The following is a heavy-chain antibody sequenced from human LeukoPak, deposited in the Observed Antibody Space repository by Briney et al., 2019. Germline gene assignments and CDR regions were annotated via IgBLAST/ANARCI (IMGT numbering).Heavy chain of an antibody. V-gene: IGHV3-66*03. CDR1: GFTVSSNY. CDR3: ARASSSSDAFDI. Sequence: GGSLRLSCAASGFTVSSNYMSWVRQAPGKGLEWVSVIYSCGSTYYADSVKGRFTISRDNAKNSLYLQMNSLRAEDTAVYYCARASSSSDAFDIWGQGTMVTVSS. CDR2: IYSCGST. D-gene: IGHD6-13*01. J-gene: IGHJ3*02.